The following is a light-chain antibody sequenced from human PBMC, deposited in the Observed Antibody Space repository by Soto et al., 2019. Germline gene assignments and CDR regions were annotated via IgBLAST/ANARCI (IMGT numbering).Light chain of an antibody. CDR1: QSVSSY. J-gene: IGKJ5*01. CDR3: QQHSNCPRGT. CDR2: DAS. V-gene: IGKV3-11*01. Sequence: EIVLTQSPATLSLSPGERATLSCRASQSVSSYLAWYQQKPGQAARLLIYDASNRATGIPARFSGSGSGTDVTLTISSLEPEDFAVYYWQQHSNCPRGTVGQGTRLEIK.